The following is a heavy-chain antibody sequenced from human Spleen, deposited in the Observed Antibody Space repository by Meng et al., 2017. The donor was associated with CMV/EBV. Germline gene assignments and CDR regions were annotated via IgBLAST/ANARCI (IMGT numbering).Heavy chain of an antibody. CDR1: GFTFDDYG. J-gene: IGHJ4*02. V-gene: IGHV3-20*04. D-gene: IGHD6-13*01. CDR3: VRDAIAATGSADH. CDR2: INYNGGST. Sequence: GESLKISCTASGFTFDDYGMSWVRQVPGKGLEWVSGINYNGGSTGYADSVKGRFTISRDNAKNSLYLQMSSLRVEDTAVYYCVRDAIAATGSADHWGQGTLVTVSS.